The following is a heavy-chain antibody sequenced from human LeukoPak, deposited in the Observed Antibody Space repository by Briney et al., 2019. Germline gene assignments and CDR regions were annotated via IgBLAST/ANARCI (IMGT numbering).Heavy chain of an antibody. Sequence: GGSLRLSCAASGFTFSSYSMNWVRQAPGKGLEWVSSTSTSSSYIYYADSVKGRFTISRDNAKNSLYLQMNSLRAEDTAVYYCARGWNSDYFDYWGQGTLVTVSS. CDR3: ARGWNSDYFDY. D-gene: IGHD1-7*01. CDR2: TSTSSSYI. CDR1: GFTFSSYS. V-gene: IGHV3-21*01. J-gene: IGHJ4*02.